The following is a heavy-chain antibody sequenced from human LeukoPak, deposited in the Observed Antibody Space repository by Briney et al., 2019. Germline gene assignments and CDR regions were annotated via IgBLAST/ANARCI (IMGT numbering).Heavy chain of an antibody. CDR1: GDRVSTNSGA. D-gene: IGHD3-10*01. J-gene: IGHJ4*02. V-gene: IGHV6-1*01. Sequence: SQSLSLTCAISGDRVSTNSGAWNWIRQSPSRGLEWLGSTYYRSRWHFDYTASVNSRISINPDTSKNEFSLELKSVTADDTAVYYCARFEGGAPDYWGQGTLVTVSS. CDR2: TYYRSRWHF. CDR3: ARFEGGAPDY.